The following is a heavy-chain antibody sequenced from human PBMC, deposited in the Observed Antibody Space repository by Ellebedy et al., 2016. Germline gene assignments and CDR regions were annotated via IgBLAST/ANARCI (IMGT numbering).Heavy chain of an antibody. CDR1: GFTFSAYS. J-gene: IGHJ4*02. CDR2: ISSSSNTI. V-gene: IGHV3-48*04. CDR3: AGSTIGLFDY. D-gene: IGHD5-24*01. Sequence: GESLKISXAASGFTFSAYSMNWVRQAPGKGLEWISYISSSSNTIYYADSVRGRFTISRDNAKNSLYLQMNSLSVEDTAVYYCAGSTIGLFDYWGQGTLVTVSS.